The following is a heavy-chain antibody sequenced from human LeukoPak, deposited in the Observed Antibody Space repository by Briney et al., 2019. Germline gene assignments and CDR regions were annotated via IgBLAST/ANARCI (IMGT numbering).Heavy chain of an antibody. V-gene: IGHV3-7*01. CDR1: GFTFSSYW. CDR3: MSAHGY. J-gene: IGHJ4*02. CDR2: IKHDGSEK. Sequence: GGSLRLSCAASGFTFSSYWMTWVRQAPGKGLEWVATIKHDGSEKYFVDSVKGRFTISRDNAKNSLYLQMNSLRAEDTAVYYCMSAHGYWGQGTLVTVSS.